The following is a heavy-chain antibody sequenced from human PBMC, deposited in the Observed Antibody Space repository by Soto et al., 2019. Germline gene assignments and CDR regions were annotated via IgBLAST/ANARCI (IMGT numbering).Heavy chain of an antibody. CDR1: GYTFTGYY. V-gene: IGHV1-2*04. Sequence: ASVKVSCKASGYTFTGYYMHWVRQAPRQGLEWMGWINPNSGGTNYAQKFQGWVTMTRDTSISTAYMELSRLRSDDTAVYYCARARAYYYDSSGSDFDYWGQGTLVTVSS. D-gene: IGHD3-22*01. CDR3: ARARAYYYDSSGSDFDY. CDR2: INPNSGGT. J-gene: IGHJ4*02.